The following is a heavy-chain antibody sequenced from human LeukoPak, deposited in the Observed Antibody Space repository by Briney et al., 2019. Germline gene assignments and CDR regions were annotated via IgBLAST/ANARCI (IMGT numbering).Heavy chain of an antibody. CDR3: AKRTRNPFDY. V-gene: IGHV3-30*02. D-gene: IGHD1-1*01. CDR2: IRYDGSNK. CDR1: GFTFSSYG. Sequence: GGSLRLSCAASGFTFSSYGMHWVRQAPGKGLEWVAFIRYDGSNKYYADSVKGRFTISRDNSKNTLYLQMNSLRSEDTAVYYCAKRTRNPFDYWGQGTLVTVSS. J-gene: IGHJ4*02.